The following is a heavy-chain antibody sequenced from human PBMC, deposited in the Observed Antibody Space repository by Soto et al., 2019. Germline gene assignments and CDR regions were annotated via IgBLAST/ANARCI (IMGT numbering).Heavy chain of an antibody. CDR3: ARDLNGPSRYYYGSGPFDP. CDR1: GGSISSSSYY. J-gene: IGHJ5*02. CDR2: IYYSGST. V-gene: IGHV4-39*02. D-gene: IGHD3-10*01. Sequence: SETLSLTCTVSGGSISSSSYYWGWIRQPPEKGKEWIGSIYYSGSTYYNPSLKSRVTISVDTSKNQFSLKLSSVTAADTAVYYCARDLNGPSRYYYGSGPFDPWGQGTLVTVSS.